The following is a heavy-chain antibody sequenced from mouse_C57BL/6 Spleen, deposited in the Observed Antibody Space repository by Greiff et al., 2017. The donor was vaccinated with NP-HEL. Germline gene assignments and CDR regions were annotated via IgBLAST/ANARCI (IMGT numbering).Heavy chain of an antibody. CDR3: ATITTVVAKGPMDY. V-gene: IGHV1-72*01. Sequence: QVQLQQSGAELVKPGASVKLSCKASGYTFTSYWMHWVKQRPGRGLEWTGRIDPNSGGTKYNEKFKSKATLTVDKPSSTAYMQLSSLTSEDSAVYYCATITTVVAKGPMDYWGQGTSVTVSS. J-gene: IGHJ4*01. CDR2: IDPNSGGT. CDR1: GYTFTSYW. D-gene: IGHD1-1*01.